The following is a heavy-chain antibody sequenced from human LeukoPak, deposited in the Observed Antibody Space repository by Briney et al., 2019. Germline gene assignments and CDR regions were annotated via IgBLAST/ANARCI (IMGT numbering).Heavy chain of an antibody. CDR1: GYTFTSYY. CDR2: INPSGGST. V-gene: IGHV1-46*01. CDR3: ARAWGRPVQNWNYLFDY. Sequence: GASVKVSCKASGYTFTSYYMHWVRQAPGQGLEWMGIINPSGGSTSYAQKFQGRVTMTRDMSTSTVYMELSSLRSEDTAVYYCARAWGRPVQNWNYLFDYWGQGTLVTVSS. J-gene: IGHJ4*02. D-gene: IGHD1-7*01.